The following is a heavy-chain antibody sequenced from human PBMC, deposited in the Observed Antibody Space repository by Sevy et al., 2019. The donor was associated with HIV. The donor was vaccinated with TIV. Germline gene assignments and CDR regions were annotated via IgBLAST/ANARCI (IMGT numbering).Heavy chain of an antibody. CDR1: GGSIRSYY. CDR3: ARLYSGSYSDY. Sequence: SETLSLTCPVSGGSIRSYYWSWIRQPPGKGLEWIGYIYYTGSTKYNPSLKSRVTISVDTSKNQFSLRLSSVTAADTAVYYCARLYSGSYSDYWGQGTLVTVSS. D-gene: IGHD1-26*01. V-gene: IGHV4-59*01. CDR2: IYYTGST. J-gene: IGHJ4*02.